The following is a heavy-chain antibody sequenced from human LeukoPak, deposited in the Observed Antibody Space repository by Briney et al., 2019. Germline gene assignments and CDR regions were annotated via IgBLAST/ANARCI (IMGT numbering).Heavy chain of an antibody. J-gene: IGHJ3*01. V-gene: IGHV3-7*03. D-gene: IGHD6-6*01. CDR1: GVTLSNYA. Sequence: SGGSLRLSCVASGVTLSNYAMSWARQAPGKGLEWVASINSDGSEGYYADVVKGRFTISRDNAKNSLYLQINSLRAEDTAVYYCARSSYSSSSSVWGQGTMVTVSS. CDR3: ARSSYSSSSSV. CDR2: INSDGSEG.